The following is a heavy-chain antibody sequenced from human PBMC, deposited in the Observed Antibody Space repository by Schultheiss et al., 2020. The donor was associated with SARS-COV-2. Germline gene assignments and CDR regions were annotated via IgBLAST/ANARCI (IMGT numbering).Heavy chain of an antibody. CDR1: GGSISGSNYY. Sequence: SETLSLTCSVSGGSISGSNYYWGWIRQAPGKGLEWIGSVYHSGSTYYAPSLKSRVTLSVDTSKNQFSLKLSSVTAADTAVYYCARTPRVAVAAYNWFDPWGQGTLVTVSS. D-gene: IGHD6-19*01. CDR2: VYHSGST. J-gene: IGHJ5*02. CDR3: ARTPRVAVAAYNWFDP. V-gene: IGHV4-39*01.